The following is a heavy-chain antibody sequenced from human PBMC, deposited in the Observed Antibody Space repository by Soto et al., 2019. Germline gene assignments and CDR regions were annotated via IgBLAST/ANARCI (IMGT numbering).Heavy chain of an antibody. V-gene: IGHV3-15*01. Sequence: EVQLVESGGGLVKPGGSLRLACAASGFTFSNAWMSWVRQAPGKGLEWVGRIKSKTDGGTTDYAAPVKGRFTISRDDTKNTLYLQMNSPKTDDTAVYYSTTLYFRPGYYWGQGTLVTVSS. CDR1: GFTFSNAW. J-gene: IGHJ4*02. CDR3: TTLYFRPGYY. CDR2: IKSKTDGGTT. D-gene: IGHD2-2*02.